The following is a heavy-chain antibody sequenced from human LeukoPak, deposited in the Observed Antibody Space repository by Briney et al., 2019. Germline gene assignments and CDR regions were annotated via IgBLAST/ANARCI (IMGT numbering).Heavy chain of an antibody. Sequence: GGSLRLSCAASGFTFSSYAMSWVRQAPGKGLEWVSVIYSGGSTYYADSVKGRFTISRDNSKNTLYLQMNSLRAEDTAVYYCARDLADSSGWYKPFDYWGQGTLVTVSS. J-gene: IGHJ4*02. V-gene: IGHV3-66*01. CDR3: ARDLADSSGWYKPFDY. D-gene: IGHD6-19*01. CDR1: GFTFSSYA. CDR2: IYSGGST.